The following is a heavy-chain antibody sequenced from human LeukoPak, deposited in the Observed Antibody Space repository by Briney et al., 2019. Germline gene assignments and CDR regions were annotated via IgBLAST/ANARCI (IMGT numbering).Heavy chain of an antibody. CDR3: TKELHVAVAVADYYYFYMDV. CDR2: INGGGNTT. Sequence: GGSLRLSCAASGFAFSSFAMGWVRQSPGKGQEWLSTINGGGNTTFYADSVQGRFTISRDNSKNTLYLHMDSLRPDDTAIYYCTKELHVAVAVADYYYFYMDVWGRGTAVTVSS. CDR1: GFAFSSFA. V-gene: IGHV3-23*01. D-gene: IGHD6-19*01. J-gene: IGHJ6*03.